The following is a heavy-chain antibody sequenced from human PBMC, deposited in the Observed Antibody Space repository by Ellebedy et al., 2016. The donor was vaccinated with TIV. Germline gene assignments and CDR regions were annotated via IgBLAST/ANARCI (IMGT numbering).Heavy chain of an antibody. CDR1: GFTFSSYA. Sequence: GGSLRLXXAASGFTFSSYAMSWVRQAPGKGLEWVSVISGTGGSTYYADSVKGRFTISRDHSKNTLYLQMNSLRVDDTAVYYCASNADQGYWGQGTLVTVSS. CDR2: ISGTGGST. V-gene: IGHV3-23*01. CDR3: ASNADQGY. D-gene: IGHD4-11*01. J-gene: IGHJ4*02.